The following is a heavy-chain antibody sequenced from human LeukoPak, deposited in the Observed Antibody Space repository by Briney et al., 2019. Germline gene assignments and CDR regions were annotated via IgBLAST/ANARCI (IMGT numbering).Heavy chain of an antibody. CDR2: IKPNSGAT. J-gene: IGHJ5*02. D-gene: IGHD3-10*01. CDR1: GYTFTGYC. CDR3: ARTAEASSSWFDP. V-gene: IGHV1-2*02. Sequence: ASVKVSFKASGYTFTGYCMHWVRQAPGQGLEWMGWIKPNSGATKYAQKFQGRVTMTRDTSISTAYMELSSLGSDDTAVYYCARTAEASSSWFDPWGQGTLVTVSS.